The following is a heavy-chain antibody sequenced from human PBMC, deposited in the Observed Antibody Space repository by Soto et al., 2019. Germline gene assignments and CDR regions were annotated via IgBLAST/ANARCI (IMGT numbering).Heavy chain of an antibody. J-gene: IGHJ5*02. V-gene: IGHV1-3*01. CDR1: GYTFTSYA. CDR2: INAGSGNT. D-gene: IGHD6-13*01. CDR3: ARDHSSSSWYPNWFDP. Sequence: ASVKVSCKASGYTFTSYAMHWVRQAPGQRLEWMGWINAGSGNTKYSQKFQGRVTITRDTSASTAYMELSSLRSEDTAVYYCARDHSSSSWYPNWFDPWGQGTLVTVSS.